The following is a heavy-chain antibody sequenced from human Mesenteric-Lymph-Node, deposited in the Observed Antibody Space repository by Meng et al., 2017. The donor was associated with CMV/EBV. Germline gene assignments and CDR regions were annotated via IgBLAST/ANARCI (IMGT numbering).Heavy chain of an antibody. D-gene: IGHD3-22*01. CDR2: IIPILGIA. V-gene: IGHV1-69*10. J-gene: IGHJ4*02. CDR1: GGTFSSYA. Sequence: SGGTFSSYAISWVRQAPGQGLEWMGGIIPILGIANYAQKFQGRVTITADKSTSTAYMELSSLRSEDTAVYYCASVGGYYYDSSGYLYWGQGTLVTVSS. CDR3: ASVGGYYYDSSGYLY.